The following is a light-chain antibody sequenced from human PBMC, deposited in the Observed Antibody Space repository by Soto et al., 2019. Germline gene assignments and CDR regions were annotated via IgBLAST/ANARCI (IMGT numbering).Light chain of an antibody. CDR3: SSYASRNTLFV. CDR2: EVS. CDR1: SSDVGGYNY. J-gene: IGLJ3*02. V-gene: IGLV2-14*01. Sequence: QSALTQPASVSGSPGQSITISCTGTSSDVGGYNYVSWYQQHPGKAPKLMIYEVSNRPSGVSNRFSGSKSGNTASLTISGLQAEDEGDYYCSSYASRNTLFVFGGGTQLTVL.